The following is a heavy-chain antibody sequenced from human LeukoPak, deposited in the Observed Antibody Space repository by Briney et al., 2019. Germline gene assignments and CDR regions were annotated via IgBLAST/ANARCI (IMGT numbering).Heavy chain of an antibody. D-gene: IGHD3-9*01. J-gene: IGHJ4*02. CDR1: GFTFSGYP. Sequence: QSVGSLRLSCAASGFTFSGYPMHWVRQAPGKGLEWVAAISYDASDKYYADSMKGRFTISRDNSKNALYLQLTSLRLEDTALYYSVKDLTGTWSFDYWGQGTLVTVSS. CDR3: VKDLTGTWSFDY. V-gene: IGHV3-30*14. CDR2: ISYDASDK.